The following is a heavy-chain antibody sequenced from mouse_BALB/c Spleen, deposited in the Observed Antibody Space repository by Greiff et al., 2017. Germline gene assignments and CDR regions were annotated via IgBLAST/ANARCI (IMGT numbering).Heavy chain of an antibody. J-gene: IGHJ2*01. CDR2: IDPENGDT. D-gene: IGHD2-14*01. Sequence: VQLKESGAELVRSGASVKLSCTASGFNIKDYYMHWVKQRPEQGLEWIGWIDPENGDTEYAPKFQGKATMTADTSSNTAYLQLSSQTSEDTAVYYCTKGYAYFDYWGQGTTLTVSS. CDR1: GFNIKDYY. V-gene: IGHV14-4*02. CDR3: TKGYAYFDY.